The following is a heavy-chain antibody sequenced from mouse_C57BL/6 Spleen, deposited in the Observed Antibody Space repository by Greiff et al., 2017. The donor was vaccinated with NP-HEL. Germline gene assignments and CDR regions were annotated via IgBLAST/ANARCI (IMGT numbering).Heavy chain of an antibody. J-gene: IGHJ1*03. CDR3: ARRGYGQVRYFDV. CDR2: INPNNGGT. Sequence: EVQLQQSGPELVKPGASVKISCKASGYTFTDYYMNWVKQSHGKSLEWIGDINPNNGGTSYNQKFKGKATLTVDKSSSTAYMELRSLTSEDSAVYYRARRGYGQVRYFDVWGTGTTVTVSS. CDR1: GYTFTDYY. V-gene: IGHV1-26*01. D-gene: IGHD1-2*01.